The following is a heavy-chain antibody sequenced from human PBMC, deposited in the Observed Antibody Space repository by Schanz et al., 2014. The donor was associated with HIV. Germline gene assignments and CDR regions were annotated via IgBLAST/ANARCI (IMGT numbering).Heavy chain of an antibody. CDR3: AKDRNYYDSRYRGKGNYYYYYGMDV. Sequence: QVQLVESGGGVVQPGGSLRLSCAASGFTFDNYGMHWVRQAPGKGLEWVAVISYDGSRKHFADSVKGRFTISRDNSKNTLYLQMKSLRAEDTAVYYCAKDRNYYDSRYRGKGNYYYYYGMDVWGQGTTVTVSS. CDR1: GFTFDNYG. CDR2: ISYDGSRK. D-gene: IGHD3-22*01. V-gene: IGHV3-30*18. J-gene: IGHJ6*02.